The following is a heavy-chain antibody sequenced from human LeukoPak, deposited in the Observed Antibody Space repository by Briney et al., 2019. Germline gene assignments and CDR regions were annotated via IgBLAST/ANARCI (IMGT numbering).Heavy chain of an antibody. V-gene: IGHV3-66*01. CDR3: AREGYSISSGSNYSSYGLDV. CDR2: IYSGGST. CDR1: GFTVSSNY. J-gene: IGHJ6*02. D-gene: IGHD6-6*01. Sequence: PGGSLRLSCAASGFTVSSNYMSWVRQAPGKGLEWVSVIYSGGSTYYADSVKGRFTISRDNSKNTPYLQMNNLTPEDTAVYYCAREGYSISSGSNYSSYGLDVWGQGTTVTVSS.